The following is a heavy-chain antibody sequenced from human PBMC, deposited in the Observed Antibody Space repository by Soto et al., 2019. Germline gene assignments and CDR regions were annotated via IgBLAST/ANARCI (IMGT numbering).Heavy chain of an antibody. V-gene: IGHV3-9*01. CDR2: ISWNSGSI. CDR3: AKDTLFDTDAFDI. CDR1: GFTFDDYA. D-gene: IGHD3-10*02. Sequence: GGSLRLSCAASGFTFDDYAMHWVRQAPGKGLEWVSGISWNSGSIGYADSVMGRFTISRDNAKNSLYLQMNSLRAEDTALYYCAKDTLFDTDAFDIWGQGTMVTVSS. J-gene: IGHJ3*02.